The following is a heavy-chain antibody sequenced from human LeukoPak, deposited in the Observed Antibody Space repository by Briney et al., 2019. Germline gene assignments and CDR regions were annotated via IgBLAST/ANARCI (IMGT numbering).Heavy chain of an antibody. CDR1: GFTFSKAW. D-gene: IGHD1-26*01. Sequence: PGGSLRLSCAASGFTFSKAWMTWVRQAPGKGLEWVDRIKSKTAGGTTDYAAPVKGRFTISRDDSKNTLYLEMNSLKTEDTAVYYCTTGESMVGTTIHVRWADWGQGTLVTVSS. V-gene: IGHV3-15*01. J-gene: IGHJ4*02. CDR3: TTGESMVGTTIHVRWAD. CDR2: IKSKTAGGTT.